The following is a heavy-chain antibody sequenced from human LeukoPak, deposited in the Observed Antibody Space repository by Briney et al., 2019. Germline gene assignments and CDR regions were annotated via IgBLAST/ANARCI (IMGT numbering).Heavy chain of an antibody. CDR3: ARDLGYNYGMDV. CDR2: ISGSGGST. J-gene: IGHJ6*02. D-gene: IGHD7-27*01. CDR1: GFTFSSYA. V-gene: IGHV3-23*01. Sequence: GGSLRLSCAASGFTFSSYAMSWVRQAPGKGLEWVSAISGSGGSTYYADSVKGRFTISRDNSKNTLYLQMNSLRAEDTAVYYCARDLGYNYGMDVWGQGTTVTVSS.